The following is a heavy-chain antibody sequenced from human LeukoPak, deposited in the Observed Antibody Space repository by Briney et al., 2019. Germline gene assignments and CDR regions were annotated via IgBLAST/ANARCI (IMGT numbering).Heavy chain of an antibody. CDR3: ARGYDSSAYYPSNY. V-gene: IGHV4-34*01. J-gene: IGHJ4*02. Sequence: SETLSLTCAVYGGSFSGYYWSWIRQPPGKGLEWIGEINHSGSTYYNPSLKSRVTISVDTSKNQFSLMLSSVTAADTAVYYCARGYDSSAYYPSNYWGQGTLVTVSS. CDR2: INHSGST. CDR1: GGSFSGYY. D-gene: IGHD3-22*01.